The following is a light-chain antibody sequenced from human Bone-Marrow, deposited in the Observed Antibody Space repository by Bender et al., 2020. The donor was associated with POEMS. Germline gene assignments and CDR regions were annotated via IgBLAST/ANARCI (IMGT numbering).Light chain of an antibody. Sequence: AARITCSGDALPKRYAYWYQQKPGQAPVLVIYKDRERPSGVPDRFSGSKSGSTASLTISGLQTEDEADYYCCSYAGTYTFVFGGGTKLTVL. CDR3: CSYAGTYTFV. J-gene: IGLJ3*02. V-gene: IGLV3-25*01. CDR2: KDR. CDR1: ALPKRY.